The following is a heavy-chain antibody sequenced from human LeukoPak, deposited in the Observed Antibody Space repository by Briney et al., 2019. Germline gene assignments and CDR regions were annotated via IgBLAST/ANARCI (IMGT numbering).Heavy chain of an antibody. Sequence: NPSETLSLTCTVSGGSVSSGSYYWSWIRQPPGKGLEWIGYIYYSGGTNYNPSFKSRVTISVDTSKNQFSLKLSSVTAADTAVYYCARESNHGGDYFNPYYYGMDVWGQGTTVTVSS. V-gene: IGHV4-61*01. D-gene: IGHD4-17*01. CDR3: ARESNHGGDYFNPYYYGMDV. CDR1: GGSVSSGSYY. CDR2: IYYSGGT. J-gene: IGHJ6*02.